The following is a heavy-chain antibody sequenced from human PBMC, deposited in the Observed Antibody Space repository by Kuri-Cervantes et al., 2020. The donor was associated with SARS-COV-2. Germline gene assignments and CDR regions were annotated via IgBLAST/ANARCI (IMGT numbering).Heavy chain of an antibody. D-gene: IGHD3-10*01. V-gene: IGHV4-39*01. Sequence: SETLSLTCTVSGGSTSNSNYHWGWIRQPPGKGLEWIGTIYYSGTTYYNPSLKSRVTISVDTSKNQFSLKLSSVTAADTAVYYCARHFGSGSYSYGVDYWGQGTLVTVSS. J-gene: IGHJ4*02. CDR1: GGSTSNSNYH. CDR2: IYYSGTT. CDR3: ARHFGSGSYSYGVDY.